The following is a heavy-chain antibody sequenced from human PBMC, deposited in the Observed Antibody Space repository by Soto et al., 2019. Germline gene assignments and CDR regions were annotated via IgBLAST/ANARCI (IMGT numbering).Heavy chain of an antibody. CDR3: AKQLCFDY. V-gene: IGHV3-23*01. Sequence: EVQLLESGGGLVQPGGSLRLSCAASGFTFSSYAMSWVRQAPGKGLEWFSDISGSGGSTYYADSENGRFTISGANSKNTLYLQMTSLRAEDTAVYYCAKQLCFDYWGQGTLVTVSS. CDR1: GFTFSSYA. CDR2: ISGSGGST. J-gene: IGHJ4*02. D-gene: IGHD5-18*01.